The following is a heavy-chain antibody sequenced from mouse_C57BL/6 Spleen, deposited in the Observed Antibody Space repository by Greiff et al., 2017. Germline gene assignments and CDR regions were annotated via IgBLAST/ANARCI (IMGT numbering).Heavy chain of an antibody. Sequence: QVQLQQPGAELVKPGASVKLSCKASGYTFTSYWMHWVKQRPGQGLEWIGMIRPNSGSTNYNEKFKSKATLTVDKSSSTAYMQLSSLTSEDSAVYYGARSDCYGSSYDGYFDVWGTGTTVTVSS. CDR1: GYTFTSYW. D-gene: IGHD1-1*01. CDR2: IRPNSGST. J-gene: IGHJ1*03. CDR3: ARSDCYGSSYDGYFDV. V-gene: IGHV1-64*01.